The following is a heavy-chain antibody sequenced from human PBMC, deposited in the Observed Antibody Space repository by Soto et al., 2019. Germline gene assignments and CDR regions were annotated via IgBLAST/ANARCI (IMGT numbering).Heavy chain of an antibody. CDR3: AREGALPSYYYYYMGV. V-gene: IGHV4-59*01. D-gene: IGHD2-21*02. Sequence: PSETLSLTCTVSGGSISSYYWSWIRQPPGKGLEWIGYIYYSGSTNYNPSLKSRVTISVDTSKNQFSLKLSSVTAADTAVYYCAREGALPSYYYYYMGVWGKGTTVTVSS. CDR1: GGSISSYY. CDR2: IYYSGST. J-gene: IGHJ6*03.